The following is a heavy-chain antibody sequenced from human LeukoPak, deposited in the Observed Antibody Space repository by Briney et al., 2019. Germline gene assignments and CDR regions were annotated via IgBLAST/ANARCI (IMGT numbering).Heavy chain of an antibody. CDR1: GGSISSYY. CDR2: IYYSGST. J-gene: IGHJ6*03. V-gene: IGHV4-59*12. Sequence: SETLSLTCTVSGGSISSYYWSWIRQPPGKGLEWIGYIYYSGSTYYNPSLKSRVTISVDTSKNQFSLKLSSVTAADTAVYYCARNSKDAPYYYYYYMDVWGKGTTVTVSS. CDR3: ARNSKDAPYYYYYYMDV. D-gene: IGHD2-15*01.